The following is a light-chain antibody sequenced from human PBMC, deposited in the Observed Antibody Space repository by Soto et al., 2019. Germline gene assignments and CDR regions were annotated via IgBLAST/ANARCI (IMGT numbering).Light chain of an antibody. CDR1: QSVSSSY. CDR2: GAS. J-gene: IGKJ1*01. CDR3: QQYGSSPRT. Sequence: EIVLTQSPGTLSLSPGERATLSCRASQSVSSSYLAWYQLKPGQAPRPLIYGASSRATGIPDRFSGSGSGTDFTLTISRLDPEDFAVYFCQQYGSSPRTFGQGTKVDIK. V-gene: IGKV3-20*01.